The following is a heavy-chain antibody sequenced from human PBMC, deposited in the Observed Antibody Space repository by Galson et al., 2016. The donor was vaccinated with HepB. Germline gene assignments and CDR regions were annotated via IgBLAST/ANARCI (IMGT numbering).Heavy chain of an antibody. CDR1: AVNFGNYG. J-gene: IGHJ4*02. V-gene: IGHV3-33*06. CDR3: TKENDYGNYPGDF. CDR2: IFYDGTNK. D-gene: IGHD4-17*01. Sequence: SLRLSCAASAVNFGNYGMHWVRQAPGKGLEWVAFIFYDGTNKYYGDSVQGRFTVSRDNSMNTLYLQMNSLRAEDTAMYYCTKENDYGNYPGDFWGQGTLVTVSS.